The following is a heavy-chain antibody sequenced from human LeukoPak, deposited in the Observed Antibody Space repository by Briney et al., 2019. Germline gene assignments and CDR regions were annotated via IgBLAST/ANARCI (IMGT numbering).Heavy chain of an antibody. D-gene: IGHD6-13*01. CDR3: ARGSSWFYFDY. V-gene: IGHV1-2*02. J-gene: IGHJ4*02. CDR2: INSDSGAT. CDR1: GYTFTGYY. Sequence: ASVKVSCKSSGYTFTGYYIHWVRQAPGQGLEWMGWINSDSGATHYAQTFQGRVTMTRDTSISTAYMELGRLRSDDTAVYYCARGSSWFYFDYWGQGPLVTVSS.